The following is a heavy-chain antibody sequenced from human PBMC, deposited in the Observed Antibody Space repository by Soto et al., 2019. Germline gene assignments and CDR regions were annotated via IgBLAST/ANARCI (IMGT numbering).Heavy chain of an antibody. CDR1: GSTFSSYS. Sequence: ESGGGLVQPGGSLRLSCAASGSTFSSYSMSWVRQAPGKGLEWVANIKQDGSEKYYVDSVKGRFTISRDNAKNSLYLQMNSLRAEDTAVYYCTRGGYSSGWYNYWGQGTLVTVSS. CDR3: TRGGYSSGWYNY. D-gene: IGHD6-19*01. CDR2: IKQDGSEK. J-gene: IGHJ4*02. V-gene: IGHV3-7*01.